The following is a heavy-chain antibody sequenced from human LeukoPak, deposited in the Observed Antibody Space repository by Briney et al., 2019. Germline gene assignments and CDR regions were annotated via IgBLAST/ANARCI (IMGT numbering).Heavy chain of an antibody. D-gene: IGHD3-10*01. V-gene: IGHV3-23*01. CDR2: ITGSGGST. CDR1: GFTFDNFA. Sequence: GGSLRLXCAPSGFTFDNFAMTWVRQAPGKGLEWVSEITGSGGSTYYADSVKGRFTIPRDNSKNTLYLQMNSLRAEDTAIYYCARELFDFDYWGQGTLVTVSS. CDR3: ARELFDFDY. J-gene: IGHJ4*02.